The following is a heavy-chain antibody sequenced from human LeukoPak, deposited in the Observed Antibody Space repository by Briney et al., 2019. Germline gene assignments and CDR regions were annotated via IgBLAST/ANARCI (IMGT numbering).Heavy chain of an antibody. CDR3: ARRYNWNDRWD. V-gene: IGHV4-39*07. CDR1: GGSISSTNYY. J-gene: IGHJ4*02. D-gene: IGHD1-1*01. CDR2: IYYSGST. Sequence: SETLSLTCTVSGGSISSTNYYWGWIRQPPGKGLEWTGSIYYSGSTYYNPSLKSRLTISLDTSKNQFSLRLSSVTAADTVFYYCARRYNWNDRWDWGQGTLVTVSP.